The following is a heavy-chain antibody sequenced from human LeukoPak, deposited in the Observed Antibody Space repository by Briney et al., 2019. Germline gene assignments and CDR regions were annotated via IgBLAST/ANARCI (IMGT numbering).Heavy chain of an antibody. CDR1: GFTFSSYW. V-gene: IGHV3-7*01. D-gene: IGHD2-21*01. CDR2: IEKDGSDK. Sequence: GGSLRLSCAASGFTFSSYWMSWVRQAPGKGLEWVANIEKDGSDKYYVDSVKGRSTISRDNAKDSVYLQMDSLRAEDSAVYYCARSLWPEDYWGQGTLVTVSS. J-gene: IGHJ4*02. CDR3: ARSLWPEDY.